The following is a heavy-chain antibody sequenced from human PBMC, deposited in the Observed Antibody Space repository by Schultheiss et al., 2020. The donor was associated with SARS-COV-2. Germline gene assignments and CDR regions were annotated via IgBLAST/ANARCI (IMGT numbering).Heavy chain of an antibody. CDR2: INHSGST. CDR3: ARGGYSGYPRIYYYYYYGMDV. Sequence: SETLSLTCAVYGGSFSGYYWSWIRQPPGKGLEWIGEINHSGSTNYNPSLKSRVTISVDTSKNQFSLKLSSVTAADTAVYYCARGGYSGYPRIYYYYYYGMDVWGQGTTVTVSS. D-gene: IGHD5-12*01. J-gene: IGHJ6*02. V-gene: IGHV4-34*01. CDR1: GGSFSGYY.